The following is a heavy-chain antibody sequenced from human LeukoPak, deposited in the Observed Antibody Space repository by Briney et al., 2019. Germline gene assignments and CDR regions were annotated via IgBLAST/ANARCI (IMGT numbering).Heavy chain of an antibody. J-gene: IGHJ4*02. Sequence: SVKVSCKASGGTFSSYAISWVRQAPGQGLEWMGGIIPIYGTANYAQKFQGRVTITADESTSTAYMELRSLRSDDTAVYYCARVGGGFCSSTSCSLYYFDYWGQGTLVTVSS. CDR2: IIPIYGTA. CDR1: GGTFSSYA. D-gene: IGHD2-2*01. V-gene: IGHV1-69*13. CDR3: ARVGGGFCSSTSCSLYYFDY.